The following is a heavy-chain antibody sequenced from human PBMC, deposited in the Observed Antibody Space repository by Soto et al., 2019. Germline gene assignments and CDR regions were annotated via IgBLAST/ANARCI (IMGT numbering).Heavy chain of an antibody. J-gene: IGHJ6*02. CDR2: ISPYNGRT. V-gene: IGHV1-18*01. Sequence: QVHLVQSGSDVEKPGASVKVSCKASGYSFTSYGIGWVRQVPGQGPEWMGWISPYNGRTNYAQSVKGRVVMTTDISTNTVYLELRSLRSDDSALYYCGRCRTDSYALDVCGQVTTVTVSS. CDR1: GYSFTSYG. CDR3: GRCRTDSYALDV. D-gene: IGHD5-18*01.